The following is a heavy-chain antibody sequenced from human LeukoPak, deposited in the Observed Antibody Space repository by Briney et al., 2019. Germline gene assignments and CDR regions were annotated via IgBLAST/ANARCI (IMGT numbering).Heavy chain of an antibody. CDR1: GASITNSGYH. D-gene: IGHD3-22*01. CDR3: ARDVDYFDSSGQRAYDV. V-gene: IGHV4-61*02. CDR2: IYTSGDT. J-gene: IGHJ3*01. Sequence: SETLSLTCTVSGASITNSGYHWSWIRQSAGKGLEWIGRIYTSGDTNYNPSLKSRVTISADTSRNEFSLKMTSLTAADTAVYYCARDVDYFDSSGQRAYDVWGQGTMVTVSS.